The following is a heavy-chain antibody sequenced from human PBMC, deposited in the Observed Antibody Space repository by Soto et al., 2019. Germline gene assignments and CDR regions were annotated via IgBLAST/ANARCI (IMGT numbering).Heavy chain of an antibody. CDR2: ISSSGSTI. J-gene: IGHJ6*02. V-gene: IGHV3-11*01. Sequence: PGGSLRLSCAASGFTFSDYYMSCIRQAPGKGLEWVSYISSSGSTIYYADSVKGRFTISRDNAKNSLYLQMNSLRAEDTAVYYCARVLVYYYYGMDVWGQGTTVTVSS. D-gene: IGHD2-15*01. CDR1: GFTFSDYY. CDR3: ARVLVYYYYGMDV.